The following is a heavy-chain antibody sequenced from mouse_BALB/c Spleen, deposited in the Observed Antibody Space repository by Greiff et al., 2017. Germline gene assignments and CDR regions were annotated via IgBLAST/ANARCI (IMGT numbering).Heavy chain of an antibody. Sequence: EVKLQESGGGLVKPGGSLKLSCAASGFTFSSYAMSWVRQSPEKRLEWVAEISSGGSYTYYPDTVTGRFTISRDNAKNTLYLEMSSLRSEDTAMYYCARERYYGSSYGAMDYWGQGTSVTVSS. CDR2: ISSGGSYT. V-gene: IGHV5-9-4*01. J-gene: IGHJ4*01. CDR1: GFTFSSYA. CDR3: ARERYYGSSYGAMDY. D-gene: IGHD1-1*01.